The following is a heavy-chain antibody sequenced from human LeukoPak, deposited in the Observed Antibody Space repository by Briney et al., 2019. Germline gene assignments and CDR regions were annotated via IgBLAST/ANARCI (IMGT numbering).Heavy chain of an antibody. CDR3: ARTVLWFPYGGVDP. CDR2: INHSGST. V-gene: IGHV4-34*01. J-gene: IGHJ5*02. D-gene: IGHD3-10*01. Sequence: KPSETLSLTCAVYGGSFSGYYWSWIRQPPGKGLEWIGEINHSGSTNYNPSLKGRVTISVDTSKNQFSLKLGSVTAADTAVYYCARTVLWFPYGGVDPWGQGTLVTVSS. CDR1: GGSFSGYY.